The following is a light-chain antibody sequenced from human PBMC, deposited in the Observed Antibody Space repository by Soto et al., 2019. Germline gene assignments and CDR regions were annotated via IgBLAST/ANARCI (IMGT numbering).Light chain of an antibody. Sequence: QSVLTQPPSASGSPGQSVTISCTGTSSDVGSYNYVSWYQQHPGKAPKLMHCEVSNRPSGVPDRFSGSKSGNTASLTVSRLQDEDESDYYCSSYASSYNYVFGTGTKVXVL. CDR1: SSDVGSYNY. J-gene: IGLJ1*01. V-gene: IGLV2-8*01. CDR3: SSYASSYNYV. CDR2: EVS.